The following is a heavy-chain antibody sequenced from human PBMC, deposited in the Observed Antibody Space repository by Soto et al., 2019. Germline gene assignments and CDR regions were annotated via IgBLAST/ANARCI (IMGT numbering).Heavy chain of an antibody. V-gene: IGHV3-53*01. CDR3: ARGGAVTTWEQGFDY. D-gene: IGHD4-17*01. Sequence: EVQLVESGGGLIQPGGSLRLSCAASGFTVSSNYMSWVRQAPGKGLEWVSVIYSVGSTYNADSEKGRFTITRDNSKNTLNLQMSSLRAENKAVYYCARGGAVTTWEQGFDYWGQGTLVTVSS. J-gene: IGHJ4*02. CDR2: IYSVGST. CDR1: GFTVSSNY.